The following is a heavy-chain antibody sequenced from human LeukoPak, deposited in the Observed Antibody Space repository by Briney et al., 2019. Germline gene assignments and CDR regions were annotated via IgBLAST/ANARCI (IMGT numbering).Heavy chain of an antibody. Sequence: PGGSLRLSCAASGFTFSSYSMNWFRQAPGKGLEWVSSISSSSSYIYYADSVKGRFTISRDNAKNSLYLQMNSLRAEDTAVYYCARDRSRGIAVAGTGDYFDYWGQGTLVTVSS. D-gene: IGHD6-19*01. CDR3: ARDRSRGIAVAGTGDYFDY. V-gene: IGHV3-21*01. J-gene: IGHJ4*02. CDR1: GFTFSSYS. CDR2: ISSSSSYI.